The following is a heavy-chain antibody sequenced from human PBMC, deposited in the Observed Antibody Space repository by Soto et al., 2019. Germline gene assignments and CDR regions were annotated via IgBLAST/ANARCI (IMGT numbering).Heavy chain of an antibody. V-gene: IGHV1-18*01. Sequence: ASVKVSCKASGYTFPSYGISWVRQAPGQGLEWMGWISAYNGNTNYAQKLQGRATMTTDTSTSTAYMELRSLRSDDTAVYYCARDSSGWYHTGFDPWGQGTLVTVSS. J-gene: IGHJ5*02. D-gene: IGHD6-19*01. CDR2: ISAYNGNT. CDR1: GYTFPSYG. CDR3: ARDSSGWYHTGFDP.